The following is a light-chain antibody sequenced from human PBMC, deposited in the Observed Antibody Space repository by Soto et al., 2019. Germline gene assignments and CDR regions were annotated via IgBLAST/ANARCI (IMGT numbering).Light chain of an antibody. V-gene: IGKV3-15*01. CDR2: GAS. J-gene: IGKJ1*01. Sequence: EIVMTQSPATLSVSPGERATLSCRASQSVSNNLAWYQKKPGQAPRLLIYGASTRATGIPARFSGSGSGTEFTLTISSLQSEDFAVYCCQQYNNWWTFGHGTRVEIK. CDR3: QQYNNWWT. CDR1: QSVSNN.